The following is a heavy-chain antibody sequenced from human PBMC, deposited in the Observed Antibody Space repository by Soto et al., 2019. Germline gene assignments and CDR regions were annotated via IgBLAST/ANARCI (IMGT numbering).Heavy chain of an antibody. D-gene: IGHD7-27*01. CDR3: AGAGDSDAFDI. V-gene: IGHV3-33*01. CDR1: GFTISSYG. Sequence: PGGSLRLSCVASGFTISSYGMHWVRQAPGKGLEWVAVIWYDGSKKYYADSVKGRFTISRDNSKDTLYMQMNSLRADDTAVYYCAGAGDSDAFDIWGQGTMVTVSS. J-gene: IGHJ3*02. CDR2: IWYDGSKK.